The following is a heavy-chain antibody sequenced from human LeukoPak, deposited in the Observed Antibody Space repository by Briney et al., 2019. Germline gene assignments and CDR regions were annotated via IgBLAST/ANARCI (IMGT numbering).Heavy chain of an antibody. CDR1: GFTFSSNY. V-gene: IGHV3-66*02. CDR2: IYSGGSK. CDR3: ARDHYDSSGYYYAGWFDP. J-gene: IGHJ5*02. D-gene: IGHD3-22*01. Sequence: GGSLRLSCAASGFTFSSNYMNWVRQAPGKGLEWVAVIYSGGSKYYAESVQGRFTSSRDNSKNTLYLQMNSLRAEDTAVYYCARDHYDSSGYYYAGWFDPWGQGTLVTVSS.